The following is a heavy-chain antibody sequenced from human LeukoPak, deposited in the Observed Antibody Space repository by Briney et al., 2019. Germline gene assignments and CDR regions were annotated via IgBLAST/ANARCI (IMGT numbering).Heavy chain of an antibody. J-gene: IGHJ4*02. D-gene: IGHD3-22*01. CDR3: ARAPPPSGYYDSSGYSDYFDY. Sequence: PGGSLRLSCAASGFTFSSYSMNWVRQAPGKGLEWVSYISSSSSTIYYADSVKGRFTISRDSAKNSLYLQMNSLRAEDTAVYYCARAPPPSGYYDSSGYSDYFDYWGQGTLVTVSS. CDR1: GFTFSSYS. CDR2: ISSSSSTI. V-gene: IGHV3-48*01.